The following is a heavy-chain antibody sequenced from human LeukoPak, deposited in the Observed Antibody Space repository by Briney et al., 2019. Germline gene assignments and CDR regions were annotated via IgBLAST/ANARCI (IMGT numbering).Heavy chain of an antibody. CDR1: GFTFISYG. D-gene: IGHD3-10*01. CDR3: ARGDGTGSYNAFRSLGD. Sequence: GGSLRLSCAASGFTFISYGMHWVRQAPGEGLEWVALVSHDGSNKYYGDSVKGRFTISRDNSRNTVYLQMSSLRPDDTAIYYCARGDGTGSYNAFRSLGDWGQGTQVTVSS. J-gene: IGHJ4*02. V-gene: IGHV3-30*04. CDR2: VSHDGSNK.